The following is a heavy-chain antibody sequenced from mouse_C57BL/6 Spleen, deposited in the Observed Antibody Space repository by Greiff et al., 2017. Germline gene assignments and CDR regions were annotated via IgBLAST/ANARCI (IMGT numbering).Heavy chain of an antibody. CDR2: IDPETGGT. V-gene: IGHV1-15*01. Sequence: QVQLQQSGAELVRPGASVTLSCKASGYTFTDYEMHWVKQTPVHGLEWIGAIDPETGGTAYNQKFKGKAILTADKSSSTAYMELRSLTSEDSAVYYCTRRYYCSSSYDDYWGQGTTLTVSS. CDR3: TRRYYCSSSYDDY. D-gene: IGHD1-1*01. J-gene: IGHJ2*01. CDR1: GYTFTDYE.